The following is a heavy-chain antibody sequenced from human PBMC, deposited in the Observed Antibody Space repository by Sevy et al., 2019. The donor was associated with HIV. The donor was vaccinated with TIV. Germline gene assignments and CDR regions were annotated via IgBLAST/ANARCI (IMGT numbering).Heavy chain of an antibody. CDR1: GYTFTNYH. Sequence: ASVKVSCKASGYTFTNYHITWVRQAPGQGLEWMGRITPNNGDTNYAQRLQGRVTMTTDTSTSTVYMELRSLRSDDTAVYYCARAPSGSQGRCQYFHHWGQGTLVTVSS. D-gene: IGHD1-26*01. CDR2: ITPNNGDT. J-gene: IGHJ1*01. CDR3: ARAPSGSQGRCQYFHH. V-gene: IGHV1-18*01.